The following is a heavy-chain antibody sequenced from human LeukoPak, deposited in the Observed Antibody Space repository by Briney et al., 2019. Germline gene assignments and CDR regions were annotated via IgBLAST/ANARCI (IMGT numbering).Heavy chain of an antibody. V-gene: IGHV1-69*05. J-gene: IGHJ4*02. CDR3: ARGVPALKWQRFDD. D-gene: IGHD5-12*01. CDR1: GGTFSSYA. CDR2: FIPIFGTA. Sequence: SVNVSCKASGGTFSSYAIIWVRQAPGHGLEWLGGFIPIFGTANYAQKFQGRVTITTDESPSTAYMDLSSPRAEDTAVYYCARGVPALKWQRFDDWGQGTLVTVSS.